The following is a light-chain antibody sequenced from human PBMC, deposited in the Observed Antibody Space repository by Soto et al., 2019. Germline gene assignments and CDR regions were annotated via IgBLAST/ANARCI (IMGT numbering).Light chain of an antibody. Sequence: EIVLTQSPATLSLSPGERATLSCRASQSVNNYLAWYQQRPGQAPRLLIYDASYRATDIPARFSGSGSGTDLTLTISSLEPEDFAVSYCQHRNTRPFSFCPGTKEEIK. CDR1: QSVNNY. CDR3: QHRNTRPFS. J-gene: IGKJ3*01. CDR2: DAS. V-gene: IGKV3-11*01.